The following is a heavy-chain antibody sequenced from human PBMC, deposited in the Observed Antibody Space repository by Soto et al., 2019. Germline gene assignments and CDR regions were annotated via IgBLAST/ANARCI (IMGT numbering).Heavy chain of an antibody. CDR3: ARDRIVGTSYFDY. D-gene: IGHD1-26*01. CDR2: IYSSGTT. Sequence: SETLSLTCTVSGGSINSFYWSWIRQPAGKGLEWIGRIYSSGTTNYNPSLKGRVAMSVDTSKNQLSLSLSSVTAADTAVYYCARDRIVGTSYFDYWGQGTLVTVSS. CDR1: GGSINSFY. J-gene: IGHJ4*02. V-gene: IGHV4-4*07.